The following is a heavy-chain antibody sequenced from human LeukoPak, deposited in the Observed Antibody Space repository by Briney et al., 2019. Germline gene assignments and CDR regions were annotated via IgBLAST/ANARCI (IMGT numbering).Heavy chain of an antibody. V-gene: IGHV1-2*02. D-gene: IGHD6-19*01. CDR3: ARDRVGSGWPRPYYFEV. CDR2: INPNTGAT. CDR1: GYTLTVYY. J-gene: IGHJ4*02. Sequence: GASVTVSFKSSGYTLTVYYLHWVRQAPGQGLEWMGWINPNTGATHSAQKFQGRITMTRDTAISTAYMDLSRLRSDDTAVYYCARDRVGSGWPRPYYFEVWGQGTLVTVSS.